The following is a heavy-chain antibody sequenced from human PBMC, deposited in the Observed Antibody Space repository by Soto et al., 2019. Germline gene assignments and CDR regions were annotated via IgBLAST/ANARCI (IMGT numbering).Heavy chain of an antibody. V-gene: IGHV4-39*01. J-gene: IGHJ5*02. Sequence: QLQLQESGPGLVKASETLSLTCNVSGGSISSSRSYWAWIRQPPGKGLEWIANIFYSGSTYYNPSPASQVTVSVNTSKNQFSLKLSSVTAADTAVYYCARQPTTADIALWSDPWGQGTLVTVSS. CDR1: GGSISSSRSY. CDR3: ARQPTTADIALWSDP. CDR2: IFYSGST. D-gene: IGHD2-2*01.